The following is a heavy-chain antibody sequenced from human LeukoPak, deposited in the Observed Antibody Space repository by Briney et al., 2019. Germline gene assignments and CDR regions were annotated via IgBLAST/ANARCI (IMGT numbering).Heavy chain of an antibody. CDR3: AKGGYSYGPDWFDP. J-gene: IGHJ5*02. CDR1: GFSFSRDA. CDR2: ISNSGDST. V-gene: IGHV3-23*01. Sequence: GGSLRLSCAASGFSFSRDAMTWVRQAPGKGLEWVSAISNSGDSTYYADSVKGRFTISRDNSKNTLYLQMNSLRAEDTAVYYCAKGGYSYGPDWFDPWGQGTLVTVSS. D-gene: IGHD5-18*01.